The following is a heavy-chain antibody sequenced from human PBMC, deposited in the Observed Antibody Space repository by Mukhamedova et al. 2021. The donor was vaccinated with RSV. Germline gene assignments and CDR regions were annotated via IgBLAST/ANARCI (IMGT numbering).Heavy chain of an antibody. Sequence: IGEIYHSGSTNYNPSLKSRVTISVDKSKNQFSLKLSSVTAADTAVYYCARGTGANWFDPWGQGTLVTVSS. CDR3: ARGTGANWFDP. V-gene: IGHV4-4*02. J-gene: IGHJ5*02. CDR2: IYHSGST. D-gene: IGHD7-27*01.